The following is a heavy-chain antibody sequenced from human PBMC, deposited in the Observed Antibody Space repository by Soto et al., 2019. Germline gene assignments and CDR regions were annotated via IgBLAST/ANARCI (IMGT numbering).Heavy chain of an antibody. CDR1: GGSISSYY. CDR2: IYYSGST. V-gene: IGHV4-59*01. CDR3: ARASSGSLTKTHNWFDP. D-gene: IGHD3-22*01. J-gene: IGHJ5*02. Sequence: QVQLQESGPGLVKPSETLSLTCTVSGGSISSYYWSWIRQPPGKGLEWIGYIYYSGSTNYNPSLKSRAPTSVHPSKTQFSLTLSSVTSADTAVYYCARASSGSLTKTHNWFDPWGQGTLVTVSS.